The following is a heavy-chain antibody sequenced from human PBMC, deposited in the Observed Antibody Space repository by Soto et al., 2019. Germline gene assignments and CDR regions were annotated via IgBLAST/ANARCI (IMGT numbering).Heavy chain of an antibody. CDR3: AGGGTIVVDRLRLMDV. Sequence: SETLSLTCTVSGGSISSYCWTWIRQPPGEGLKWIGCICNSGTTNYNPSLMSRVVISIYAQMNLFPLMMWSVTVADSAFYYCAGGGTIVVDRLRLMDVLGKGTTVTVAS. CDR2: ICNSGTT. J-gene: IGHJ6*03. D-gene: IGHD3-22*01. V-gene: IGHV4-59*12. CDR1: GGSISSYC.